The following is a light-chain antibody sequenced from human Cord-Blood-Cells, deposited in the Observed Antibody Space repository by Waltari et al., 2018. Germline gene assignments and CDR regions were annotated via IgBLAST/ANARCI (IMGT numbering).Light chain of an antibody. CDR2: GAS. Sequence: EIVLTQSPGTLSLSPGERATLSCRASQSVSSSYLAWYQQKPGQAPRLLIYGASSRATGIPDRFSGSGSGTDFTITISRLEPEDFAAYYCQQYGSSPYTFGQGTKLEIK. V-gene: IGKV3-20*01. CDR1: QSVSSSY. J-gene: IGKJ2*01. CDR3: QQYGSSPYT.